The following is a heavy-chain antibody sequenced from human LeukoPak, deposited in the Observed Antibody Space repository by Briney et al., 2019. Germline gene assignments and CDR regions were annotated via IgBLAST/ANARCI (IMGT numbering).Heavy chain of an antibody. CDR1: GYSFTSYW. V-gene: IGHV5-51*01. D-gene: IGHD3-10*01. J-gene: IGHJ6*02. CDR2: IYPGDSDT. CDR3: ARQRNHGSGSFSYYYGMDV. Sequence: GESLKISCKGSGYSFTSYWIGWVRQMPGKGLEWMGIIYPGDSDTRYSPSFQGQVTISADKSIGTAYLQWSSLKASDTAMYYCARQRNHGSGSFSYYYGMDVWGQGTTVTVSS.